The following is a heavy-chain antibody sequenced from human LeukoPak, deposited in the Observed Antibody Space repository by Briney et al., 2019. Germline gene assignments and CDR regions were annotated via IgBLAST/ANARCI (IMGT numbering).Heavy chain of an antibody. CDR2: INPNSGDA. D-gene: IGHD5-12*01. J-gene: IGHJ4*02. CDR1: GYPFTDYY. Sequence: ASVKVSCKASGYPFTDYYMHWVRQAPGQGLEWMGWINPNSGDANYAQKFQGRVTMTRDTSISTAYMELSRLRSDDTAVYYCASGHYDYWGQGTLVTVSS. V-gene: IGHV1-2*02. CDR3: ASGHYDY.